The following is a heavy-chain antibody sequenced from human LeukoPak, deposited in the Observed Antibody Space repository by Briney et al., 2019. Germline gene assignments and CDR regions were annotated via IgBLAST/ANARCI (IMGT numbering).Heavy chain of an antibody. Sequence: SETLSLTCAVSGYSISSGYYWGWIRQPPGKGLEWIGSMSHNRGTYYNPSLKSRVTILMDTSKNQFSLRLSSVTAADTAVYYCASYYASGVSAYNYYGMDVWGKGTTVTVSS. V-gene: IGHV4-38-2*01. J-gene: IGHJ6*04. CDR2: MSHNRGT. D-gene: IGHD3-10*01. CDR3: ASYYASGVSAYNYYGMDV. CDR1: GYSISSGYY.